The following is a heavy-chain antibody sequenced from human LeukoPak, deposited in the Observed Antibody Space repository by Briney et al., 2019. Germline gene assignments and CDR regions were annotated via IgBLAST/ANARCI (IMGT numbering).Heavy chain of an antibody. J-gene: IGHJ5*02. V-gene: IGHV3-64*02. CDR3: ARQKGSGSNWFDH. CDR2: ISGSGDGT. Sequence: GGSLRLSCAASGFTFSGYSMHWVRLAPGKGLEDVAYISGSGDGTEYADSVKGRFTISRGNSKTTLYLQMGSLRAEDMAVYYCARQKGSGSNWFDHWGQGTLVTVSS. CDR1: GFTFSGYS. D-gene: IGHD3-10*01.